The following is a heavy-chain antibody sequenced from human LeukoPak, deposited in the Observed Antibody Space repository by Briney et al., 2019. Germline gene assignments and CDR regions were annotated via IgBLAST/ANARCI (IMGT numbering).Heavy chain of an antibody. D-gene: IGHD3-22*01. CDR2: IYPGDSDT. Sequence: PGESLKISCQVFGYSFSSYWFSWVRQMPGKGLEWMGIIYPGDSDTRYSPSFQGQVTISLAISISPAYLQWSSLKVSDTAIYYCARLNYFDSSGHDDYWGQGTLVTVSS. CDR3: ARLNYFDSSGHDDY. CDR1: GYSFSSYW. V-gene: IGHV5-51*01. J-gene: IGHJ4*02.